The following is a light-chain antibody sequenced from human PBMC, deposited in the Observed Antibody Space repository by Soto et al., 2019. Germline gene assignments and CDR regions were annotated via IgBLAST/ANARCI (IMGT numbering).Light chain of an antibody. Sequence: EIVMTQSPATLSVSPGERVTLSCRASQSVINNLAWYQQKPGQAPRLLIYGASTRATGIPARFSGSGSGTEFTLTISSLESEDFAVYYCQQYGYLGTFGQGTKVDI. J-gene: IGKJ1*01. V-gene: IGKV3-15*01. CDR3: QQYGYLGT. CDR1: QSVINN. CDR2: GAS.